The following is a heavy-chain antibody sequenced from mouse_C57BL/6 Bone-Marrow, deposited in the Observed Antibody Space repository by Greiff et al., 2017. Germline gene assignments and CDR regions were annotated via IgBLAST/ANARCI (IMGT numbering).Heavy chain of an antibody. CDR1: GFTFSDYG. D-gene: IGHD4-1*01. CDR3: ARGSNFDAMDY. Sequence: EVKLMESGGGLVKPGGSLKLSCAASGFTFSDYGMHWVRQAPEKGLEWVAYISSGSSTIYYADTVKGRFTISRDNAKHTLFLQMTSLRSEDTAMYYCARGSNFDAMDYWGQGTSVTVAS. J-gene: IGHJ4*01. CDR2: ISSGSSTI. V-gene: IGHV5-17*01.